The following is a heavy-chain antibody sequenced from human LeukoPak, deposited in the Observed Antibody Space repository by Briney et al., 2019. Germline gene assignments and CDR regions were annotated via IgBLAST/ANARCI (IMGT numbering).Heavy chain of an antibody. J-gene: IGHJ6*03. CDR1: GYSISSGYY. CDR2: IYHSGST. D-gene: IGHD6-19*01. V-gene: IGHV4-38-2*02. Sequence: SETLSLTCTVSGYSISSGYYWGWIRQPPGKGLEWIGSIYHSGSTYYNPSLKSRVTISVDTSKNQFSLKLSSVTAADTAVYYCARDGIAVAGYYYYYYMDVWGKGTTVTVSS. CDR3: ARDGIAVAGYYYYYYMDV.